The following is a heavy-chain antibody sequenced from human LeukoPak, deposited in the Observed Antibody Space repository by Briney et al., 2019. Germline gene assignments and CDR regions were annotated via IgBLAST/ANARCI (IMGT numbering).Heavy chain of an antibody. D-gene: IGHD3-3*01. Sequence: AAVKDACKASGYTFTSYGISWVRQAPGQGLGWMGWISAYNGNTNYAQKLQGRVTMATDTSTSTAYMELRSLRSDDTAVYYCARSRVVIYGMDVWGKGTRVAGSS. V-gene: IGHV1-18*01. CDR3: ARSRVVIYGMDV. J-gene: IGHJ6*04. CDR1: GYTFTSYG. CDR2: ISAYNGNT.